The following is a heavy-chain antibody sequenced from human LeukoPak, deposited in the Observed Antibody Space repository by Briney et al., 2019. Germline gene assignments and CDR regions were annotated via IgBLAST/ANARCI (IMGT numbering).Heavy chain of an antibody. J-gene: IGHJ3*01. CDR3: ARSDYVWGSYRHSPGLDV. CDR2: IKYDGSET. V-gene: IGHV3-7*01. Sequence: GGSLRLSCAASGFTFSFYWMTWVRQAPGKGLEWVANIKYDGSETDYEDSLKGRFTISRDNAKNSLYLQMNNLRDEDTAVYYCARSDYVWGSYRHSPGLDVWGHGTMVTVSS. D-gene: IGHD3-16*02. CDR1: GFTFSFYW.